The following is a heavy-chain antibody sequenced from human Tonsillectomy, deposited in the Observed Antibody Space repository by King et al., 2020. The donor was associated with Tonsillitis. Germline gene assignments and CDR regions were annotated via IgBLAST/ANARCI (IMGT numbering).Heavy chain of an antibody. CDR2: IYYSGST. CDR3: ARDFVDIVAHAFDI. V-gene: IGHV4-30-4*01. CDR1: GGSISSGDYY. D-gene: IGHD5-12*01. Sequence: VQLQESGPGLVKPSQTLSLTCTVSGGSISSGDYYWRWIRQPPGKGLEGIGYIYYSGSTYYNPSLKSRVTISVDTSKNQFSLKLSSVTAADTAGYYCARDFVDIVAHAFDIWGQGTMVTVSS. J-gene: IGHJ3*02.